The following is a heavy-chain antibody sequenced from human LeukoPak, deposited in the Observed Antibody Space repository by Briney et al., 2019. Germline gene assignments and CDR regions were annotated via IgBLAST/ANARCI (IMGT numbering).Heavy chain of an antibody. CDR2: IYYSGST. D-gene: IGHD4-11*01. J-gene: IGHJ5*02. Sequence: SETLSLTCTVSGGSISSYYWSWIRQPPGKGLEWIGSIYYSGSTYYNPSLKSRVTISVDTSKNQFSLKLSSVTAADTAVYYCARRVAVTGFDPWGQGTLVTVSS. CDR1: GGSISSYY. V-gene: IGHV4-59*05. CDR3: ARRVAVTGFDP.